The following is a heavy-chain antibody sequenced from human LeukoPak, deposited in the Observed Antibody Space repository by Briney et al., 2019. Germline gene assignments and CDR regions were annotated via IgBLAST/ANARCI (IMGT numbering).Heavy chain of an antibody. V-gene: IGHV3-49*03. CDR3: ANFGVGQYIRFAWFDP. J-gene: IGHJ5*02. CDR1: GFTFGDYA. CDR2: IRSKAYGGTT. Sequence: GGSLRLSCTASGFTFGDYAMSWFRQAPGKGLEWVGFIRSKAYGGTTEYAASVKGRFTISRDDSKSIAYLQMNSLRAEDTAVYYCANFGVGQYIRFAWFDPWGQGTLVTVSS. D-gene: IGHD3-10*01.